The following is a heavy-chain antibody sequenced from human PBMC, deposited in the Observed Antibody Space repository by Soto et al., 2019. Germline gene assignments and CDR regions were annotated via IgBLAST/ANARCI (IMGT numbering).Heavy chain of an antibody. J-gene: IGHJ4*02. CDR1: GFSLSPIGVG. D-gene: IGHD3-10*01. CDR2: IYWDDDK. CDR3: AHHPYYGLAPYSFDY. Sequence: QITLKESGPTLVKPTQPLTLTCTFSGFSLSPIGVGVGWIRQPPGKVLEWLAVIYWDDDKRPSSSLKSRLTITKDTSKNQVVLTMTNMDPVDTATYYCAHHPYYGLAPYSFDYWGQGILVTVSS. V-gene: IGHV2-5*02.